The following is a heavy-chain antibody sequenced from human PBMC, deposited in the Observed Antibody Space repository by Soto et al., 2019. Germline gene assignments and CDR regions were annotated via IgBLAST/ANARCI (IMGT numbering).Heavy chain of an antibody. CDR3: ATGPRGLSGYYYMDV. CDR1: GYTLTELS. CDR2: FDPEDGET. J-gene: IGHJ6*03. V-gene: IGHV1-24*01. Sequence: ASVKVSCKVSGYTLTELSMHWVRQAPGKGLEWMGGFDPEDGETIYAQKFQGRVTMTEDTSTGTAYMELSSLRSEDTAVYYCATGPRGLSGYYYMDVWGKGTTVTVSS. D-gene: IGHD3-10*01.